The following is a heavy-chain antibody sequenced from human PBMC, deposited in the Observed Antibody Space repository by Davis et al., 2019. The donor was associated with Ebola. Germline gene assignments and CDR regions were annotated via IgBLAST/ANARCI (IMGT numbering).Heavy chain of an antibody. D-gene: IGHD4-23*01. V-gene: IGHV4-59*08. CDR2: FYYSGST. CDR1: VGASSSNN. J-gene: IGHJ4*02. Sequence: PSDTLSLTVTVSVGASSSNNWSRIRHPAGKRLEWIGYFYYSGSTNYNPSLKCRVTISVDTSKNQFSLKLSSVTAADTAVYYCARVGGSGNSNLEAFNYWGQGSLVTVSS. CDR3: ARVGGSGNSNLEAFNY.